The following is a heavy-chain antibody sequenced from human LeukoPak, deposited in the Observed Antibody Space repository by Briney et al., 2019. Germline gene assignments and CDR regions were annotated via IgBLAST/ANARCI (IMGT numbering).Heavy chain of an antibody. V-gene: IGHV3-13*01. J-gene: IGHJ6*03. CDR3: ARGIQGSYGFYYYYYMDV. D-gene: IGHD5-18*01. Sequence: GGSLRLSCAASGFTFSSYDMHWVRQATGKGLEWVSVIGTAGDTYYPGSVKGRFTISRENAKNSLYLQMNSLRAGDTAVYYCARGIQGSYGFYYYYYMDVWGKGTTVTISS. CDR2: IGTAGDT. CDR1: GFTFSSYD.